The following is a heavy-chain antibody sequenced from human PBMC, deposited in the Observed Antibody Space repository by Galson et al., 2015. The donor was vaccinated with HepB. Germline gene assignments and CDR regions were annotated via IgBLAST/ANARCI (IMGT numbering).Heavy chain of an antibody. V-gene: IGHV4-39*01. CDR2: IYYSGST. Sequence: ETLSPTCTAAGGSIRSSRYYWGWAREPPGKGLEWIGSIYYSGSTYNNPALKSRVTISVDTSKNQFSLKLSSVNAADTAVYYCARRGMDSSGYYISLYFDYWGQGTLVTVSS. J-gene: IGHJ4*02. D-gene: IGHD3-22*01. CDR3: ARRGMDSSGYYISLYFDY. CDR1: GGSIRSSRYY.